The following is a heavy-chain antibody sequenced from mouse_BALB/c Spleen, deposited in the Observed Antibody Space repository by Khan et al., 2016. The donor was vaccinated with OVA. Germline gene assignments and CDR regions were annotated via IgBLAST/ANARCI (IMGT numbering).Heavy chain of an antibody. CDR2: IDPFNGGT. CDR1: GYSFTSYY. V-gene: IGHV1S135*01. J-gene: IGHJ3*01. D-gene: IGHD2-2*01. CDR3: ARHGYVAWFAY. Sequence: EVQLQQSGPELMKPGASVKISCKASGYSFTSYYIHWVKQSHGKSLEWIGYIDPFNGGTSSNPKFKGKATLTVDKSSSTAYMHLSSLTSDDSAVYYCARHGYVAWFAYWGQGTLVTVSA.